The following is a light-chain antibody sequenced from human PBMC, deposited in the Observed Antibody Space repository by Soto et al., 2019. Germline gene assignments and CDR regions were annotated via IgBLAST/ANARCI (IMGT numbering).Light chain of an antibody. J-gene: IGKJ1*01. V-gene: IGKV3-15*01. CDR1: QSVSSY. Sequence: EIVLTQSPGTLSLSPGERATLSCMASQSVSSYYLAWYQQKPGQAPRLLIYGASTRATGIPARFSGSGSGTEFTLTISSLQSEDFAVYYCQQYNNWPPWTFGQGTKVDIK. CDR3: QQYNNWPPWT. CDR2: GAS.